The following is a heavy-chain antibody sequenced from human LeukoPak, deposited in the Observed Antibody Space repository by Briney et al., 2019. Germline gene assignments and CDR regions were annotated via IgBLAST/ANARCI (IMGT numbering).Heavy chain of an antibody. Sequence: PGGSLRLSCAASGFTFSSYAMHWVRQAPGKGLECVVVTSYDGSNKYYADSVKGRFTISRDNSKNTLYLQMNSLRAEDTAVYYCARQGLSYFDYWGQGTLVTVSS. CDR1: GFTFSSYA. J-gene: IGHJ4*02. V-gene: IGHV3-30-3*01. CDR3: ARQGLSYFDY. CDR2: TSYDGSNK.